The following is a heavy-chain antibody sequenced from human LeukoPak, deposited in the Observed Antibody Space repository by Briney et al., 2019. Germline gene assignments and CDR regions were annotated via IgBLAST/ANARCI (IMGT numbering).Heavy chain of an antibody. D-gene: IGHD1-26*01. CDR3: AREKQSGGTPFDY. Sequence: GGSLRLSCVASGFTFTGHSMHWLRQAPGKGLEWVAVVADDEKTIFYADSLKGRFTVSRDNSKNTVYLQMNSLRDEDTAVYYCAREKQSGGTPFDYWGQGSLVTVSS. CDR1: GFTFTGHS. V-gene: IGHV3-30*04. J-gene: IGHJ4*02. CDR2: VADDEKTI.